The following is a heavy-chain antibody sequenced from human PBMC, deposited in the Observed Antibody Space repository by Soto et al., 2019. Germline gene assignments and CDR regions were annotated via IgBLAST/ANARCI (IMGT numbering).Heavy chain of an antibody. Sequence: GSLRLSCAASGFSFSTYGIHCFRHAPFKWREWVAVISYDGSNKYYGDSVMGRFTISRDNSKNTLYLQMNSLRAEDTAVYYCAKDRPPLNHYYDSRGDYGMDVWGQGTTVTVSS. CDR2: ISYDGSNK. D-gene: IGHD3-22*01. CDR1: GFSFSTYG. CDR3: AKDRPPLNHYYDSRGDYGMDV. J-gene: IGHJ6*02. V-gene: IGHV3-30*18.